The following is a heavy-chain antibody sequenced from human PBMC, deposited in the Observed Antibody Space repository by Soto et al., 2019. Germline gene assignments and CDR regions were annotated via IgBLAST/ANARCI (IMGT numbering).Heavy chain of an antibody. D-gene: IGHD6-19*01. CDR1: GFTFSSHA. CDR2: IWYDGSNK. CDR3: ARDGQSLAPYDLDL. J-gene: IGHJ6*01. Sequence: QVQVVKSGGGVVQPGRSLRLSCTVSGFTFSSHAMHWVRQAPGKGLEWVAQIWYDGSNKYYADSGKVRFTISSDKSKKTLYVQTDCLSVEETAVYYCARDGQSLAPYDLDLWGHGSSVTVSS. V-gene: IGHV3-33*01.